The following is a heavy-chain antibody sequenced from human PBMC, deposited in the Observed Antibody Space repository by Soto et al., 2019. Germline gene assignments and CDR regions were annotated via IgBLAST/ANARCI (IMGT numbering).Heavy chain of an antibody. CDR2: FDPEDGET. J-gene: IGHJ6*02. Sequence: VKVSCKASGYTFTGYYMHWVRQAPGKGLEWMGGFDPEDGETIYAQKFQGRVTMTEDTSTDTAYMELSSLRSEDTAVYYCATADSSVTHPSYYYYGMDVWGQGTTVTVSS. CDR3: ATADSSVTHPSYYYYGMDV. D-gene: IGHD3-22*01. CDR1: GYTFTGYY. V-gene: IGHV1-24*01.